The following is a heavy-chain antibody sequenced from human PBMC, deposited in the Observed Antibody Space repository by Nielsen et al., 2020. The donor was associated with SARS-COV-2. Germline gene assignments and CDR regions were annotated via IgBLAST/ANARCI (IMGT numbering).Heavy chain of an antibody. CDR2: IYFSGRT. CDR1: GCSISSVGYY. Sequence: SETLSLTCTVSGCSISSVGYYWSWIRHHPGKGLEWIGYIYFSGRTCYNPSLKSRVTISVDTSKNQFSLSLRSVTAADTAVYYCARESSGYGHYNYGMDVWGQGTTVTVSS. CDR3: ARESSGYGHYNYGMDV. J-gene: IGHJ6*02. V-gene: IGHV4-31*03. D-gene: IGHD5-12*01.